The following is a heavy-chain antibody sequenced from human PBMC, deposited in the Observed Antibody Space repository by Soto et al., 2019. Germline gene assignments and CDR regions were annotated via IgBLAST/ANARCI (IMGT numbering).Heavy chain of an antibody. CDR1: GGSISSGDYY. CDR3: ARERPDGARLDP. CDR2: IYHSGST. Sequence: QVQLQESGPGLVKPSQTLSLTCTVSGGSISSGDYYWSWIRQPPGKCLEGIGYIYHSGSTYYNPSLTSRVTISVNTSKNQFSLKLSSVTAADTAVYYCARERPDGARLDPWGQGTLVTVSS. J-gene: IGHJ5*02. V-gene: IGHV4-30-4*01. D-gene: IGHD6-6*01.